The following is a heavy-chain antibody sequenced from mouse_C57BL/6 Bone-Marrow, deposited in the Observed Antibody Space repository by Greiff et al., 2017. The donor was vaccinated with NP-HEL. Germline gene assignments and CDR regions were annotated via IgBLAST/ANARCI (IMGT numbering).Heavy chain of an antibody. V-gene: IGHV14-3*01. D-gene: IGHD2-4*01. J-gene: IGHJ2*01. CDR2: IDPPNGNT. CDR1: GFNIKNTY. CDR3: ARDYDYDGYYFDY. Sequence: EVQLQESVAELVRPGASVKLSCTASGFNIKNTYMHWVKQRPEQGLEWIGRIDPPNGNTKYAPKFQGKATITADTASNTAYLQLSSLTSEDTAIYFCARDYDYDGYYFDYGGHGTTLTVSS.